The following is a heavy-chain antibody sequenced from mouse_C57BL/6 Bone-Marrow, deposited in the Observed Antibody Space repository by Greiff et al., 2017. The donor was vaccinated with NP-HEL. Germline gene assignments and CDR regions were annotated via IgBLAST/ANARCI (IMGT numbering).Heavy chain of an antibody. V-gene: IGHV1-54*01. D-gene: IGHD3-2*02. J-gene: IGHJ3*01. CDR2: INPGSGGT. CDR3: ASGLRLRTFAY. CDR1: GYAFTNYL. Sequence: VQLQQSGAELVRPGTSVKVSCKASGYAFTNYLIEWVKQTPGQGLEWIGVINPGSGGTNYNEKFKGKATLTADTSSSTAYTQLSSLTSEDSAVYFCASGLRLRTFAYWGEGTLVTVSA.